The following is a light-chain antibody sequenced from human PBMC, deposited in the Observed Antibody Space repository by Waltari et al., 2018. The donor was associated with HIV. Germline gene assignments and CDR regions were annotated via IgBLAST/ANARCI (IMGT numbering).Light chain of an antibody. J-gene: IGKJ4*01. V-gene: IGKV3-15*01. CDR3: QQYNDWLEPT. CDR2: GAS. Sequence: ILLTQSPATLSVSPGDRATLSCTAIQSVFNNLAWYQQRPGQAPRLLIYGASTRITTVPDRFSGSGSGTEFTLTINNLQSEDLGLYYCQQYNDWLEPTFGGGTKVEV. CDR1: QSVFNN.